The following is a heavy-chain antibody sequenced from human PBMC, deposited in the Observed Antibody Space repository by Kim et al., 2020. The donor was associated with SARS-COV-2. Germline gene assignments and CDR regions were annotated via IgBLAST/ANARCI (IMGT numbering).Heavy chain of an antibody. CDR2: ISYDGSNK. V-gene: IGHV3-30*18. CDR3: AKDFLWDSNSGGMDV. Sequence: GGSLRLSCAASGFTFSSYGMHWVRQAPGKGLEWVAVISYDGSNKYYADSVKGRFTISRDNSKNTLYLQMNSLRAEDTAVYYCAKDFLWDSNSGGMDVWGQGTTVTVSS. CDR1: GFTFSSYG. J-gene: IGHJ6*02. D-gene: IGHD4-4*01.